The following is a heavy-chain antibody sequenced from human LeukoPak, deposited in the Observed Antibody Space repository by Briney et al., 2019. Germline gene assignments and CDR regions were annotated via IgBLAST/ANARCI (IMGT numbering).Heavy chain of an antibody. J-gene: IGHJ6*02. V-gene: IGHV3-15*01. CDR3: TTSPTAYYYYGMDV. D-gene: IGHD5-18*01. CDR2: IKSKTDGGTT. Sequence: GGSLRPSCAASGFTFSNAWMSWVRQAPGKGLEWVGRIKSKTDGGTTDYAAPVKGRFTISRDDSKNTLYLQMNSLKTEDTAVYYCTTSPTAYYYYGMDVWGQGTTVTVSS. CDR1: GFTFSNAW.